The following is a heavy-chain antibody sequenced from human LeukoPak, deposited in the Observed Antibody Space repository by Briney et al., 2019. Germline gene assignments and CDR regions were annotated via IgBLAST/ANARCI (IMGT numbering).Heavy chain of an antibody. J-gene: IGHJ4*02. CDR2: IYHSGTT. D-gene: IGHD2-15*01. Sequence: SETLSLTCAVYGASFKEYRWTWLRQSRGKGLEWIGEIYHSGTTYSGASLKNRVTLSVDTSKEQFSLRLTSMTAADTSLYYCARGVVVVAGTPALDSWGQGTLVTVSS. V-gene: IGHV4-34*01. CDR3: ARGVVVVAGTPALDS. CDR1: GASFKEYR.